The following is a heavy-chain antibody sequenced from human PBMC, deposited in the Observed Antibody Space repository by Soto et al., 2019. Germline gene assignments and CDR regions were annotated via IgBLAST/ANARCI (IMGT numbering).Heavy chain of an antibody. D-gene: IGHD3-10*01. Sequence: QVQLQESGPGLVKPSETLSLSCTVSGGSISSYHWSWIRQTPGKGLDCIVYVHYSWDSNFNPSPKSGAAVALRASKSHFPVTPSSGTASDSAVVYCVRPGFGALHGLVGVWGKGTTVTVSS. CDR1: GGSISSYH. CDR3: VRPGFGALHGLVGV. CDR2: VHYSWDS. V-gene: IGHV4-59*12. J-gene: IGHJ6*03.